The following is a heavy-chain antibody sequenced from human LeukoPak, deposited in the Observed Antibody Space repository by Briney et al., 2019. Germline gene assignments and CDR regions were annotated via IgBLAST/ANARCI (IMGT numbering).Heavy chain of an antibody. D-gene: IGHD3-10*01. CDR1: GGSISSYY. V-gene: IGHV4-59*01. CDR3: ARVPGSYGQGPFDY. J-gene: IGHJ4*02. CDR2: IYYSGST. Sequence: PSETLSLTCTVSGGSISSYYWSWIRQPPGKGLEWIGYIYYSGSTNYNPSLKSRVTISVDTSKNQFSLKLSSVTAADTAVYYCARVPGSYGQGPFDYWGQGILVTVSS.